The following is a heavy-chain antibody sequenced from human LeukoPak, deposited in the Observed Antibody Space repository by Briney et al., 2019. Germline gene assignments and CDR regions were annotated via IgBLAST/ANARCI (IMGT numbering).Heavy chain of an antibody. CDR1: GGSISSSSYY. J-gene: IGHJ4*02. Sequence: PSETLSLTCTVSGGSISSSSYYWGWIRQPPGKGLGWIGSNYYSGSTYYNPSLKSRVTISVDTSKNQFSLKLSSVTAADTAVYYCARVPAAARPPYFDYWGQGTLVTVST. CDR3: ARVPAAARPPYFDY. V-gene: IGHV4-39*07. CDR2: NYYSGST. D-gene: IGHD6-6*01.